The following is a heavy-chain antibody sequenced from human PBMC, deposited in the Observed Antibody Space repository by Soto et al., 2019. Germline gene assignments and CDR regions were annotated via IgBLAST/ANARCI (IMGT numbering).Heavy chain of an antibody. CDR3: AKSLSAIRGDF. CDR1: GVTFSSYG. CDR2: IKQDGSEI. V-gene: IGHV3-7*05. Sequence: SIRLCRAASGVTFSSYGMSWVLKGPGKGPEWVANIKQDGSEIYYVDSVKGRFTISRDNAKSSLYLQMTSLRAEDTAVYHCAKSLSAIRGDFRGQRTFVS. J-gene: IGHJ4*02. D-gene: IGHD2-2*01.